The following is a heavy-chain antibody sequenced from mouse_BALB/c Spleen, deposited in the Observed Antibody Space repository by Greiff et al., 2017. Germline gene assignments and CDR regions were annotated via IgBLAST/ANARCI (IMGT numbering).Heavy chain of an antibody. Sequence: VKLQESGAELARPGASVKLSCKASGYTFTSYWMQWVNQRPGQGLEWIGAIYPGDGDTRYTQKFKGKATLTADKSSSTAYMQLSSLASEDSAVYYCARGDYGNYGVFAYWGQGTLVTVSA. CDR2: IYPGDGDT. V-gene: IGHV1-87*01. J-gene: IGHJ3*01. D-gene: IGHD2-1*01. CDR3: ARGDYGNYGVFAY. CDR1: GYTFTSYW.